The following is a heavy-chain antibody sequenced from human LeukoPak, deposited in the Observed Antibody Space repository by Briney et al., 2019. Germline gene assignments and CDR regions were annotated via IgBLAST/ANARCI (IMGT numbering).Heavy chain of an antibody. J-gene: IGHJ6*03. Sequence: GASVKVSCKASGYTFTSYGISWVRQAPGQGLEWMGWISAYNGNTNYAQKLQGRVTMTTDTSTSTAYMELRSLRSDDTAVYYCARGLPRGRYYYYMDVWGKGTTVTISS. D-gene: IGHD4-11*01. CDR1: GYTFTSYG. CDR2: ISAYNGNT. V-gene: IGHV1-18*01. CDR3: ARGLPRGRYYYYMDV.